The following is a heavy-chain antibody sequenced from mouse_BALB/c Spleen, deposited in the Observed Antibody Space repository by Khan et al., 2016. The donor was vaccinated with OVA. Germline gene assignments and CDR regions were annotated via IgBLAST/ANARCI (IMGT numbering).Heavy chain of an antibody. CDR1: GDSITSGY. D-gene: IGHD2-14*01. CDR2: IIYTGYT. CDR3: ARSTYRYAFAY. J-gene: IGHJ3*01. V-gene: IGHV3-8*02. Sequence: EVQLQESGPSLVKPSQTLSLTCSATGDSITSGYWSWIRKFPGNKLEYIGYIIYTGYTDYNPSLNSRLAITRHTSKTQNYLQLNSVTTEDSATCYCARSTYRYAFAYWGQGTLVTVSA.